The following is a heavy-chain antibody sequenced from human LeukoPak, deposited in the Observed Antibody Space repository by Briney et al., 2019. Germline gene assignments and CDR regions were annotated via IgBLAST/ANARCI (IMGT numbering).Heavy chain of an antibody. CDR3: ARGALIAARPNAYYYYGMDV. J-gene: IGHJ6*02. Sequence: SETLSLTCTVSGVSISSYYWSWIRQPPGKGLEWIGYIYYSGSTNYNPSLKSRVTISVDTSKNQFSLKLSSVTAADTAVYYCARGALIAARPNAYYYYGMDVWGQGTTVTVSS. V-gene: IGHV4-59*08. D-gene: IGHD6-6*01. CDR1: GVSISSYY. CDR2: IYYSGST.